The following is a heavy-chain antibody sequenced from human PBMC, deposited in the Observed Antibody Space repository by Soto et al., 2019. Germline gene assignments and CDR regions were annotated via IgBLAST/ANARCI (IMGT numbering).Heavy chain of an antibody. CDR2: IYSAGET. Sequence: GGSLRLSCAASGFTVNSNYMSWVRQAPGKGLEWVSVIYSAGETYYADSVKGRFTISRDSSKNTLYLQMNSLRAEDTAVYYCARDSTGYNWFDYWGQGTLVTVSS. V-gene: IGHV3-66*01. J-gene: IGHJ5*01. CDR3: ARDSTGYNWFDY. CDR1: GFTVNSNY.